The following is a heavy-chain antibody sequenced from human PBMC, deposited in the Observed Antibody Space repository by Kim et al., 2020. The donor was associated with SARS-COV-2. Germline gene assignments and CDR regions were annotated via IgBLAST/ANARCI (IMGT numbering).Heavy chain of an antibody. CDR3: AKGFYSFDS. Sequence: STYYADSGKGRFTNSRDNSKNGLYLQMNSLRAEDTAIYYCAKGFYSFDSWGQGTLVTVSS. J-gene: IGHJ4*02. CDR2: ST. V-gene: IGHV3-23*01.